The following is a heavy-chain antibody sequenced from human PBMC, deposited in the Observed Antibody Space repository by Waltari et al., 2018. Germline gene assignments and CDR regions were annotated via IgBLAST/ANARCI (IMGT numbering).Heavy chain of an antibody. D-gene: IGHD1-1*01. J-gene: IGHJ6*02. CDR1: GGSISSSSYY. Sequence: QLQLQESGPGLVKPSETLSLTCTVSGGSISSSSYYWGWIRQPPGKGLEWIGSIYYSGGTYYNPSLKSRVTISVDTSKNQFSLKLSSVTAADTAVYYCARDGRDWNPGFDYYYGMDVWGQGTTVIVSS. V-gene: IGHV4-39*07. CDR3: ARDGRDWNPGFDYYYGMDV. CDR2: IYYSGGT.